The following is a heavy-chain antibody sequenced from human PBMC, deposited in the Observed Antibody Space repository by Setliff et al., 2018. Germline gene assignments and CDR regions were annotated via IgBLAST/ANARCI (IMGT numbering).Heavy chain of an antibody. J-gene: IGHJ6*03. CDR2: IIPLFETT. CDR3: ARDTFGRGLNYYYHYMDV. D-gene: IGHD3-3*01. CDR1: GGIFNSFS. Sequence: SVKVSCKASGGIFNSFSITWVRQAPGQGLEWMGRIIPLFETTNYVEKFQGRVTITADKSTSTAYMELSSLRSEDTAVYYCARDTFGRGLNYYYHYMDVWGKGTTVTSP. V-gene: IGHV1-69*06.